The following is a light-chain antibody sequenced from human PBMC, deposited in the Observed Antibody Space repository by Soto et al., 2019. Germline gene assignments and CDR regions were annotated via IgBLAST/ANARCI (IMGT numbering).Light chain of an antibody. CDR3: SSFKTSYFYV. CDR1: GSDIGAYNY. CDR2: GVT. V-gene: IGLV2-14*01. Sequence: QSALTQPASVSGSPGQSITISCTGSGSDIGAYNYVSWYQQHPGKAPKLLIHGVTRRPSGVSSRFSASKSAYTASLTISGLQAEDEANYYCSSFKTSYFYVFRPGTKVTVL. J-gene: IGLJ1*01.